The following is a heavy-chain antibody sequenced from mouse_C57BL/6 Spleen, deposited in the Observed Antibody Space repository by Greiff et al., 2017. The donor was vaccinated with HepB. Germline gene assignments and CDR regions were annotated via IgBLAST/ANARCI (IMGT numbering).Heavy chain of an antibody. CDR2: ISSGSSTI. V-gene: IGHV5-17*01. D-gene: IGHD2-12*01. J-gene: IGHJ1*03. CDR1: GFTFSDYG. Sequence: EVHLVESGGGLVKPGGSLKLSCAASGFTFSDYGMHWVRQAPEKGLEWVAYISSGSSTIYYADTVKGRFTISRDNAKNTLFLQMTSLRSEDTAMYYCAREGLRRGGWYFDVWGTGTTVTVSS. CDR3: AREGLRRGGWYFDV.